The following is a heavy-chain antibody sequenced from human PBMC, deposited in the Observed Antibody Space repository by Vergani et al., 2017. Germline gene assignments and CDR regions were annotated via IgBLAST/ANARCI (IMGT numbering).Heavy chain of an antibody. Sequence: VQLVESGGGVVQPGRSLRLSCAASGFTFSSYSMNWVRQAPGKGLEWVSYISSSGSTIYYADSVKGRFTISRDNAKNSLYLQMNSLRAEDTAVYYCARVVEYSGYALDYWGQGTLVTVSS. D-gene: IGHD5-12*01. CDR3: ARVVEYSGYALDY. CDR1: GFTFSSYS. CDR2: ISSSGSTI. J-gene: IGHJ4*02. V-gene: IGHV3-48*04.